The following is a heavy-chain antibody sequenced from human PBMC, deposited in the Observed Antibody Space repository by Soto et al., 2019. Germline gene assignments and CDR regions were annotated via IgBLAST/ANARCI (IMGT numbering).Heavy chain of an antibody. V-gene: IGHV1-18*01. J-gene: IGHJ4*02. Sequence: GASVKVSCKASGYPFTTSGISWLRQAPGQGLEWMGWVSPNNEITNYARKFQGRVSMTTDPSTSTAYMVLRSLRSDDTAVYYWATYGSGTYFDYWGQGTLVTVSS. CDR3: ATYGSGTYFDY. CDR1: GYPFTTSG. D-gene: IGHD3-10*01. CDR2: VSPNNEIT.